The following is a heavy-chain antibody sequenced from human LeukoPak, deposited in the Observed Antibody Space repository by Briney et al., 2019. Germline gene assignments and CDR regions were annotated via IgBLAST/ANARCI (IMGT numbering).Heavy chain of an antibody. J-gene: IGHJ4*02. Sequence: PGRSLRLSCAASGFTFSSYGMHWVRQAPGKGLEWVAVISYDGSNKYYADSVKGRFTISRDNSKNTLYLQMNSLRAEDTAVYYCATNGGGRDGYPKRDYWGQGTLVTVSS. D-gene: IGHD5-24*01. V-gene: IGHV3-30*03. CDR1: GFTFSSYG. CDR2: ISYDGSNK. CDR3: ATNGGGRDGYPKRDY.